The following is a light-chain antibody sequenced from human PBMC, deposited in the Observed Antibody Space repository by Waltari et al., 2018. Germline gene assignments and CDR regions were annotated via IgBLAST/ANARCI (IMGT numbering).Light chain of an antibody. CDR3: QQYSNWPPWT. J-gene: IGKJ1*01. Sequence: EVVITQSPVTLSVSPGERATLSCRASQSVSNNLAWYQHKPGQAPRLVMYDASTRASGLPARFSGTGSGREFTLTINSLQSEDVAIYYCQQYSNWPPWTFGQGTTVEIK. V-gene: IGKV3-15*01. CDR1: QSVSNN. CDR2: DAS.